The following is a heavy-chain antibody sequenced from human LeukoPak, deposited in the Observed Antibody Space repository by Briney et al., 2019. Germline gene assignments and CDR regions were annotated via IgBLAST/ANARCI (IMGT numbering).Heavy chain of an antibody. CDR2: IYYSGST. CDR3: ARHSGWRAFDI. CDR1: GGSISSYY. Sequence: PSETLSLTCTVSGGSISSYYWSWIRQPPGKGLEWIGSIYYSGSTYYNPSLKSRVTISVDTSKNQFSLKLSSVTAADTAVYYCARHSGWRAFDIWGQGTMVTVSS. V-gene: IGHV4-59*05. J-gene: IGHJ3*02. D-gene: IGHD5-12*01.